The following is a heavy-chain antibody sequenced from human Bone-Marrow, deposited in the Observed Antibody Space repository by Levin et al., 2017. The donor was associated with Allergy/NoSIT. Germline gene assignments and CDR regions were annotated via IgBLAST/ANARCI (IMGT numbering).Heavy chain of an antibody. J-gene: IGHJ2*01. CDR3: ARVGSEVEGVPDWYFAL. Sequence: PGGSLRLSCKASGGTFSRYAISWLRQAPGQGLEWMGGFIPIVGTPNYAQKFQGRVTITADESTSTAYMEVSSLRYEDTAVYYCARVGSEVEGVPDWYFALWGRGTLVTVSS. CDR2: FIPIVGTP. CDR1: GGTFSRYA. V-gene: IGHV1-69*01. D-gene: IGHD3-16*01.